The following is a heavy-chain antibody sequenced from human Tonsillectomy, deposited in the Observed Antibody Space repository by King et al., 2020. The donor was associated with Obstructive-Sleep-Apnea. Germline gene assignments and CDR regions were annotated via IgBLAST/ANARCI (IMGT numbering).Heavy chain of an antibody. CDR3: AKAYFCTTTSCLAYYFAY. V-gene: IGHV3-9*01. CDR2: ISWNSGSI. D-gene: IGHD2-2*01. J-gene: IGHJ4*02. CDR1: GFTFDDYA. Sequence: VQLVESGGGLVQPGRSLRLSCAASGFTFDDYAMHWVRQAPGKGLEWVSGISWNSGSIGYADSVKGRFTISRDNAKNSLYLQMNSLRAEDTALYYCAKAYFCTTTSCLAYYFAYWGQGTLVTVSS.